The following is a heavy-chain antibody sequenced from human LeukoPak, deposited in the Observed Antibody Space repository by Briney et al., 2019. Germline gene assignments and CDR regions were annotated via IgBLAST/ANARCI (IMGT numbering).Heavy chain of an antibody. CDR1: GFTFDDYA. V-gene: IGHV3-9*01. J-gene: IGHJ4*02. CDR3: ARVPNYFDY. CDR2: ISWNSGSI. Sequence: GRSLRLSCAASGFTFDDYAMHWVRQAPGKGLEWVSGISWNSGSIGYADSVKGRFTISRDNAKNSLYLQMNSLRAEGTAVYYCARVPNYFDYWGQGTLVTVSS.